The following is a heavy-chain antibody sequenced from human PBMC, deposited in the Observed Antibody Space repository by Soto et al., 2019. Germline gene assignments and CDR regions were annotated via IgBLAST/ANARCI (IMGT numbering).Heavy chain of an antibody. CDR1: GFTFSSYA. CDR3: AKDDDYYYDSSGRPV. D-gene: IGHD3-22*01. J-gene: IGHJ3*01. Sequence: GGSLRLSCAASGFTFSSYAMSWVRQAPGKGLEWVSAISGSGGSTYYADSVKGRFTISRDNSKNTLYLQMNSLRAEDTAVYYCAKDDDYYYDSSGRPVWGQGTMVTVSS. V-gene: IGHV3-23*01. CDR2: ISGSGGST.